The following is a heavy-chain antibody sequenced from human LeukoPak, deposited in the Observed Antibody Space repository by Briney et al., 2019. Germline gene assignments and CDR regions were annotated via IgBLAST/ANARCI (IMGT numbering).Heavy chain of an antibody. CDR3: ARAATVTAESAFGY. D-gene: IGHD4-17*01. V-gene: IGHV3-7*01. Sequence: PGGSLRLSCAASGFTFSDYCMTWVRQAPGEGLEWVASIKGDGSENYYVDSVKGRFTISRDNAKNSLYLQMNSLRAEDTAMYYCARAATVTAESAFGYWGQGTLVTVSS. CDR2: IKGDGSEN. CDR1: GFTFSDYC. J-gene: IGHJ4*02.